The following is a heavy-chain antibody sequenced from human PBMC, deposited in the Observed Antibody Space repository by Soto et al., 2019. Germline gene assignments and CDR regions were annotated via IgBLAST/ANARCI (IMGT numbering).Heavy chain of an antibody. J-gene: IGHJ6*02. CDR3: ATDPVDIVATIHYYYYGMDV. Sequence: QVQLVQSGAEVKKPGASVKVSCKASGYTFTSYGISWVRQAPGQGLEWMGWISAYNGNTNYAQKLQGRVTMTTDTSTSTAYMELRSLRSDDTAVYYCATDPVDIVATIHYYYYGMDVWGQGTTVTVSS. CDR2: ISAYNGNT. D-gene: IGHD5-12*01. V-gene: IGHV1-18*01. CDR1: GYTFTSYG.